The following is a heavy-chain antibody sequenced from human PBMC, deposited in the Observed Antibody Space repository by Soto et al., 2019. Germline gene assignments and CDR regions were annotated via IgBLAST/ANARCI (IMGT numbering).Heavy chain of an antibody. V-gene: IGHV1-69*01. CDR2: ISPTFGAA. CDR1: GGTFSSYA. D-gene: IGHD3-22*01. Sequence: QVQLVQSGAEVKKPGSSVKVSCTAPGGTFSSYAINWVRQAPGQGLEWMGGISPTFGAANYAQKFQGRVRITADESTTTAYMDLRSLRSEDTAVYYCAGGAGYYDSSGYYYRAFDIWGQGRMVTVSS. J-gene: IGHJ3*02. CDR3: AGGAGYYDSSGYYYRAFDI.